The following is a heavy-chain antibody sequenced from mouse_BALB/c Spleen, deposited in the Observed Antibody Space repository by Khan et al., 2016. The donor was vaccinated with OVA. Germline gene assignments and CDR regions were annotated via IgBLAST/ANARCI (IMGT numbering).Heavy chain of an antibody. J-gene: IGHJ4*01. CDR1: GFSLTNYG. V-gene: IGHV2-6-1*01. CDR3: ARQPYYHYNIMDY. Sequence: QVQLKQSGPGLVAPSQSLSITCTISGFSLTNYGVHWIRQPPEKGLEWLVVIWNDGNTAYNSALKSRLTISKDNSKSQVFLKMNSLQNDDTAMYFCARQPYYHYNIMDYWGQGTSVTVSS. D-gene: IGHD2-10*01. CDR2: IWNDGNT.